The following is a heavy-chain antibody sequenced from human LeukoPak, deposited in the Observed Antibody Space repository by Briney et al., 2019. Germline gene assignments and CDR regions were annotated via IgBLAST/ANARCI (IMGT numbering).Heavy chain of an antibody. CDR3: ARGPPIVVVPAATLDGDYYYYGMDV. D-gene: IGHD2-2*01. J-gene: IGHJ6*02. CDR1: GYTFTGYY. Sequence: ASVKVSCKASGYTFTGYYIHWVRQAPGQGLEWMGRVNPNTGDTNSAQKFQGRVTMTLDTSINTAYMELSSLRSEDTAVYYCARGPPIVVVPAATLDGDYYYYGMDVWGQGTTVTVSS. V-gene: IGHV1-2*06. CDR2: VNPNTGDT.